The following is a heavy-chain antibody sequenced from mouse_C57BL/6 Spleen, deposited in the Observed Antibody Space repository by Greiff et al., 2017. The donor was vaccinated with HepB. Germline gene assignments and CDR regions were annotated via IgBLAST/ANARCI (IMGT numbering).Heavy chain of an antibody. Sequence: QVQLQQSGAELVKPGASVKLSCKASGYTFTSYWMHWVKQRPGQGLEWIGMIHPNSGSTNYNEKFKSKATLTVDHASSTAYMQLSSLTSEDSAVYYCARSPYGSSLYWYFDVWGTGTTVTVSS. J-gene: IGHJ1*03. V-gene: IGHV1-64*01. CDR2: IHPNSGST. D-gene: IGHD1-1*01. CDR3: ARSPYGSSLYWYFDV. CDR1: GYTFTSYW.